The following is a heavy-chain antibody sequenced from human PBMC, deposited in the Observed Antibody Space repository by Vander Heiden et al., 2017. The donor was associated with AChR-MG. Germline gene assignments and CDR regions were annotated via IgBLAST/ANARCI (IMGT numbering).Heavy chain of an antibody. Sequence: QITLKESGPTLVTPTQTLTVTCTFSGFSPTTSGVGVGWIRPPPGTALELLALIYWDDDKHYSPSLKSRLTITMDTSRNQVVLTMTSMDPVATATYCCAQFTTGYCYGVDVWGPGTTVTVSS. D-gene: IGHD2-2*01. V-gene: IGHV2-5*02. CDR1: GFSPTTSGVG. J-gene: IGHJ6*02. CDR2: IYWDDDK. CDR3: AQFTTGYCYGVDV.